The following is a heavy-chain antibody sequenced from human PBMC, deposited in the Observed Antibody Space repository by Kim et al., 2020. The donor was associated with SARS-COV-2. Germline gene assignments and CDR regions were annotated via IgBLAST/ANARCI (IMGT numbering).Heavy chain of an antibody. CDR3: ARDRGYSSGWYQRKGDMDV. CDR1: GFTFSSYS. J-gene: IGHJ6*02. D-gene: IGHD6-19*01. V-gene: IGHV3-48*02. CDR2: ISSSSSTI. Sequence: GGSLRLSCAASGFTFSSYSMNWVRQAPGKGLEWVSYISSSSSTIYYADSVKGRFTISRDNAKNSLYLQMNSLRDEDTAVYYCARDRGYSSGWYQRKGDMDVWGQGTTVTVSS.